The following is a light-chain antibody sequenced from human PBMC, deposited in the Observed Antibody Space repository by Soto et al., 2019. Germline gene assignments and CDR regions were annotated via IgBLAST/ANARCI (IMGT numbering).Light chain of an antibody. CDR2: EVS. CDR1: SSDVGANNF. CDR3: VSYAGSNKDVL. J-gene: IGLJ2*01. Sequence: QSAPAQPPSASGSPGQSVTISCTGTSSDVGANNFVSWYQHHPGKAPKLLIYEVSKRPSGVPDRFSGSKSGNTASLTVSGLQAEDEAHYFCVSYAGSNKDVLFGGGTKVTVL. V-gene: IGLV2-8*01.